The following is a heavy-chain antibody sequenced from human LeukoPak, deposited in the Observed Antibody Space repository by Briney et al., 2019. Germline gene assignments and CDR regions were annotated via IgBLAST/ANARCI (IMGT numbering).Heavy chain of an antibody. CDR2: INWNGGST. CDR3: AELGITMIGGV. J-gene: IGHJ6*04. CDR1: GFTFDDYG. D-gene: IGHD3-10*02. Sequence: GGSLRLSCAASGFTFDDYGMSWVRQAPGKGLEWVSGINWNGGSTGYADSVKGRFTISRDNAKNSLYLQMNSLRAEDTAVYYCAELGITMIGGVWGKGTTVTTSS. V-gene: IGHV3-20*04.